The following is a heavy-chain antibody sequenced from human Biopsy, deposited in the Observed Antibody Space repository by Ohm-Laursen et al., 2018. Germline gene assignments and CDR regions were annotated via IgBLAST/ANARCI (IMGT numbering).Heavy chain of an antibody. CDR3: AAFPFSGGPAFDI. V-gene: IGHV4-59*02. Sequence: TLSLTCSVSGGSVGDYFLSWIRLVPGKRPEWIGYTYYRGTSENNPSLRSRVTTSVDISRNQFFLNMKSVTGADTAVYYCAAFPFSGGPAFDIWGQGTTAIVSS. J-gene: IGHJ3*02. CDR1: GGSVGDYF. D-gene: IGHD2/OR15-2a*01. CDR2: TYYRGTS.